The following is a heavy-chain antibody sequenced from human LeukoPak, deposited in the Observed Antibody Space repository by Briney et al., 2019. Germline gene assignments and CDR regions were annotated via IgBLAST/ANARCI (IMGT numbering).Heavy chain of an antibody. V-gene: IGHV1-8*03. Sequence: ASVKVSCKPSRYTFTSYVINWVRPATRQGLEWMGWMNPNSGNTDYAQKFQGRVTLTRNTSLRPAYIDMSTLGYEGTALYYLSRGSDFWSGYYSPGYWGQGTLVTVSS. D-gene: IGHD3-3*01. CDR1: RYTFTSYV. J-gene: IGHJ4*01. CDR3: SRGSDFWSGYYSPGY. CDR2: MNPNSGNT.